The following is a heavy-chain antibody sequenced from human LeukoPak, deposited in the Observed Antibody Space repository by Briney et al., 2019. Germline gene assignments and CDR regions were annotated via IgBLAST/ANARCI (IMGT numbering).Heavy chain of an antibody. D-gene: IGHD3-9*01. CDR2: IIPIFGTA. Sequence: GASVKVSCKASGGTFSSYAISWVRQAPGQGLEWMGGIIPIFGTANYAQKFQGRVTITTDESTSTAYMELSSLRSEDTAVYYCARGLRYFDWLSWFDPWGQGTLVTVSS. CDR1: GGTFSSYA. J-gene: IGHJ5*02. V-gene: IGHV1-69*05. CDR3: ARGLRYFDWLSWFDP.